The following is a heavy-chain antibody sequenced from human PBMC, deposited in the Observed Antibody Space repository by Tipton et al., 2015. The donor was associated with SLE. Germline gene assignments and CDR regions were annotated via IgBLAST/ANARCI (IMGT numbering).Heavy chain of an antibody. V-gene: IGHV3-9*01. D-gene: IGHD2-2*01. Sequence: SLRLSCAASGFTFDDYSMHWVRQAPGKGLEWVSGLSSNSDITGYADSVRGRFTISRDNAKNSLYLQMNNLRTEDTALYYCAKDIRQRSSRNFFYGLDVWGRGTTVTVSS. CDR3: AKDIRQRSSRNFFYGLDV. CDR1: GFTFDDYS. CDR2: LSSNSDIT. J-gene: IGHJ6*02.